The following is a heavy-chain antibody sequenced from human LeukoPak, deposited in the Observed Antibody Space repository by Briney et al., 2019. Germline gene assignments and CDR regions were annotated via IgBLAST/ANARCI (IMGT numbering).Heavy chain of an antibody. D-gene: IGHD3-10*01. J-gene: IGHJ6*03. CDR3: AKDSAFYYIDV. CDR2: ISQTGTDI. V-gene: IGHV3-11*06. Sequence: GGSLRLSCAASGFTFSDHYMTWIRQAPGKGLEWVSYISQTGTDINYADSVKGRFTISRDNSKNTLYLQMNSLKGDDTAVYYCAKDSAFYYIDVWGKGTTVIISS. CDR1: GFTFSDHY.